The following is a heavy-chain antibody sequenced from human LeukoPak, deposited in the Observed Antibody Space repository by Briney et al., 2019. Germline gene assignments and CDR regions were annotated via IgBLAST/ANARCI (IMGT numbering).Heavy chain of an antibody. CDR2: IYPGDSDT. J-gene: IGHJ4*02. CDR1: GYSFTSYW. D-gene: IGHD6-13*01. Sequence: GESLKISCKGSGYSFTSYWIGWVRQMPGKGLEWMGIIYPGDSDTRYSPSFQGQVTISADKSISTAYLQWSSLKASDTAMYYCARHDGFTGYSSSWCPLDYWGQGTLVTVSS. V-gene: IGHV5-51*01. CDR3: ARHDGFTGYSSSWCPLDY.